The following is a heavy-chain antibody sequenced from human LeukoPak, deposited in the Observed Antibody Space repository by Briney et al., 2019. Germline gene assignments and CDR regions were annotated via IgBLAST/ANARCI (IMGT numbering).Heavy chain of an antibody. Sequence: GGSLRLSCAASGFTFSSYAMSWVRQAPGKGLEWVSAISGSGGSTYYADSVKGRFTISRDNSKNTLYLQMNGLRAEDTAVYYCAKSVAGTRNAFDIWGQGTMVTVSS. V-gene: IGHV3-23*01. D-gene: IGHD6-19*01. CDR1: GFTFSSYA. CDR3: AKSVAGTRNAFDI. CDR2: ISGSGGST. J-gene: IGHJ3*02.